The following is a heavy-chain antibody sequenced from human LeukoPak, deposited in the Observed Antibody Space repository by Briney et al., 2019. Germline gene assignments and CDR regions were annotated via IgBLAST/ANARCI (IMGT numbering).Heavy chain of an antibody. Sequence: ASVKVSCKASGFTFTSSAVQWVRQARGQRLEWMGWINPNSGGTNYAQKFQGWVTMTRDTSISTAYMELSRLRSDDTAVYYCARGSGGYSYGYDYWGQGTLVTVSS. CDR1: GFTFTSSA. V-gene: IGHV1-2*04. D-gene: IGHD5-18*01. J-gene: IGHJ4*02. CDR3: ARGSGGYSYGYDY. CDR2: INPNSGGT.